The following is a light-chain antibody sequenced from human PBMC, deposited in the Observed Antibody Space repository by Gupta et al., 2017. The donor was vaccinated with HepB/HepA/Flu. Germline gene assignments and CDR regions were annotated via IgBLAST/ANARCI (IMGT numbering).Light chain of an antibody. J-gene: IGLJ3*02. CDR1: SSNIGSNT. CDR3: AVWDDSLNGWV. Sequence: QSMLTQPPSASGTPGQRVTISCSGSSSNIGSNTVNWYQQLPGTAPKLLIENNNQRPSGVPDRFAGSKSGTSASLAISGLQSEDEADYYCAVWDDSLNGWVFGGGTKLTVL. V-gene: IGLV1-44*01. CDR2: NNN.